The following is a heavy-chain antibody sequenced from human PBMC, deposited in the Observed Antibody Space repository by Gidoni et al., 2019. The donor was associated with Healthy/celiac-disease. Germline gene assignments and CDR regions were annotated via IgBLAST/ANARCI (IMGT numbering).Heavy chain of an antibody. D-gene: IGHD4-17*01. J-gene: IGHJ5*02. CDR3: AKDYGYGDYFPWFDP. V-gene: IGHV3-43*02. Sequence: EVRLGESGSSVVRPGGSLVLPCAAPGFTCDGYALHWVRQAPGKGLEWVSLISGDGGSTYYADSVKGRFTISRDHSKNSLYLQMNSLRTEDTALYYCAKDYGYGDYFPWFDPWGQGTLVTVSS. CDR2: ISGDGGST. CDR1: GFTCDGYA.